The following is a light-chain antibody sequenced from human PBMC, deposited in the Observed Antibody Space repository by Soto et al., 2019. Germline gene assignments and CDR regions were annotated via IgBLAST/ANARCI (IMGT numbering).Light chain of an antibody. J-gene: IGLJ1*01. CDR1: SSDVGGYNY. V-gene: IGLV2-14*01. CDR2: EVS. CDR3: SSYTISSSYV. Sequence: QSALTQPASVSGSPGQSITISCTGTSSDVGGYNYVSWYQQHPGKAPKLMIYEVSNRPSGVSNRFSGSKSGNTASLTISGLQSEDEADYYCSSYTISSSYVFGTGTKVPVL.